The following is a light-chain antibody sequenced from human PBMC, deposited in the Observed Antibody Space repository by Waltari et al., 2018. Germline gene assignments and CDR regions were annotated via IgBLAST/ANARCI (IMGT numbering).Light chain of an antibody. CDR3: QQYNSYLAT. J-gene: IGKJ1*01. CDR2: KAS. V-gene: IGKV1-5*03. CDR1: RGISNW. Sequence: DTQMTQFPSTLSASLGDRVPISCRASRGISNWLAWYQQKPGKAPKLLIYKASFLEGRVTSRVSGSGSEIEFTLTSLSLDPYAFSTYYRQQYNSYLATFGQGTKVEIK.